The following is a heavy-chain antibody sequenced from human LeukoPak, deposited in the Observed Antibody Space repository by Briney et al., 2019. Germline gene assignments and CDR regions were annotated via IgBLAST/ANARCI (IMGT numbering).Heavy chain of an antibody. Sequence: ASVKVSCKASGYTFTSYYMHWVRQAPGQGLEWMGIINPSGGSTSYAQKFQGRVTMTRDMSTGTVYMELSSLRSEDTAVYYCARGRDRVVVVITTFDYWGQGTLVTVSS. CDR3: ARGRDRVVVVITTFDY. D-gene: IGHD3-22*01. CDR2: INPSGGST. CDR1: GYTFTSYY. J-gene: IGHJ4*02. V-gene: IGHV1-46*01.